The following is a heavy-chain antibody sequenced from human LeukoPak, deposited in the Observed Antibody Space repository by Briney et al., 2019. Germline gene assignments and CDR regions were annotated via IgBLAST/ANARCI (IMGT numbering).Heavy chain of an antibody. Sequence: GGSLRLSCAASGFTFSDYYMSWLRPAPGKGLEWVSYISSSGSTIYYADSVKGRFTISRDNAKNSLYLQRNSRRAEDTAVYYCARGRYYYGSGLDYWGEGTLVTVSS. V-gene: IGHV3-11*01. J-gene: IGHJ4*02. CDR2: ISSSGSTI. D-gene: IGHD3-10*01. CDR1: GFTFSDYY. CDR3: ARGRYYYGSGLDY.